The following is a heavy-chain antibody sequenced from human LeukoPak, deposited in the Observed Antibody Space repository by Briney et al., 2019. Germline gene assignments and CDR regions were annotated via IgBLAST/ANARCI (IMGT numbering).Heavy chain of an antibody. CDR2: ISGDGGST. J-gene: IGHJ4*02. V-gene: IGHV3-43*02. CDR1: GFTFDDYA. CDR3: AKDTDILTGGGFDY. Sequence: GGSLRLSCAASGFTFDDYAMHWVRQAPGKGLEWVSLISGDGGSTYYADSVKGRFTVSRDNSKNSLYLQMNSLRTEDTALYYCAKDTDILTGGGFDYWGQGTLVTVSS. D-gene: IGHD3-9*01.